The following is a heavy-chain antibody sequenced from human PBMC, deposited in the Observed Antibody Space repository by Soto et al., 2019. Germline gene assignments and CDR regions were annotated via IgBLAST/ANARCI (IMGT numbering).Heavy chain of an antibody. Sequence: GASVKVSWKVSGYTLTELSMHWVRQAPGKGLEWMGGFDPEDGETIYAQKFPGRVTMPEDTSTDTAYMELSSLRSEDTAVYYCATRGPMRGWFHDAFDIWGQGTMVTVSS. CDR2: FDPEDGET. CDR3: ATRGPMRGWFHDAFDI. CDR1: GYTLTELS. D-gene: IGHD6-19*01. V-gene: IGHV1-24*01. J-gene: IGHJ3*02.